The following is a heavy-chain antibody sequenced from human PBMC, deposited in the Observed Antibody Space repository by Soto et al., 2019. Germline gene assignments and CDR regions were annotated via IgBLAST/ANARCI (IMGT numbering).Heavy chain of an antibody. CDR2: INHSGST. J-gene: IGHJ5*02. V-gene: IGHV4-34*01. CDR1: GGSFSGYY. D-gene: IGHD2-2*01. CDR3: ARDSSTSPNWFDP. Sequence: PSETLSLTCAVYGGSFSGYYWSWIRQPPGKGLEWIGEINHSGSTNYNPSLKSRVTISVDTSKNQFSLKLRSVTAADTAVYYCARDSSTSPNWFDPWGQGSLVTVYS.